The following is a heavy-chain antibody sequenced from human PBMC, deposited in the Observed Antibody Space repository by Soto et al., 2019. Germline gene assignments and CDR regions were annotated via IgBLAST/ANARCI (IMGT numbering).Heavy chain of an antibody. CDR3: ARSPPRGDFWSGYSSLDH. D-gene: IGHD3-3*01. V-gene: IGHV1-8*01. CDR2: MNPNSGNT. J-gene: IGHJ5*02. CDR1: GYTFTSYD. Sequence: QVQLVQSGAEVKKPGASVKVSCKASGYTFTSYDINWVRQATGQVLEWMGWMNPNSGNTGYAQKFQGRVTMTRNTSISTAYMEMSSLRSEDTAVYYCARSPPRGDFWSGYSSLDHWGQGTLVTVSS.